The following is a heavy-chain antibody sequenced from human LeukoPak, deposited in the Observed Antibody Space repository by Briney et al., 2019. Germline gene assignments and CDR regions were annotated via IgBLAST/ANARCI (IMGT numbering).Heavy chain of an antibody. V-gene: IGHV1-8*01. CDR2: MNPNSGNT. Sequence: ASVKVSCKASGYTFTSYDINWVRQATGQGLEWMGWMNPNSGNTGYAQKFQGRVTMTRNTSISTAYMELSSLRSEDTAVYYRARGHRSAVANDYWGQGTLVTVSS. CDR3: ARGHRSAVANDY. CDR1: GYTFTSYD. D-gene: IGHD2-21*01. J-gene: IGHJ4*02.